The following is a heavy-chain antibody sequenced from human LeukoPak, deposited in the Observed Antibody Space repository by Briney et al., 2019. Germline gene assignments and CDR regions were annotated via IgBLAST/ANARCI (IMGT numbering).Heavy chain of an antibody. CDR3: ARLPTITFFDY. V-gene: IGHV4-39*01. CDR1: GFTFSSYW. D-gene: IGHD5-12*01. CDR2: IYYSGST. J-gene: IGHJ4*02. Sequence: GSLRLSCAASGFTFSSYWMSWVRQAPGRGLEWIGSIYYSGSTSYNPSLKSRVTISVDTSKNQFSLKLSSVTAADTAVYYCARLPTITFFDYWGQGTLVTVSS.